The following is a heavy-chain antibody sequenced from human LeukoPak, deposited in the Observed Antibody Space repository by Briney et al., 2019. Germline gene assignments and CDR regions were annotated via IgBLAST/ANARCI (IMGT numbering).Heavy chain of an antibody. J-gene: IGHJ4*02. D-gene: IGHD1-26*01. CDR3: GRSGIVTTAVPF. CDR1: GFSFSSYW. V-gene: IGHV3-7*01. Sequence: QSGGSLRLSCAASGFSFSSYWMSWVRQAPGKGLEWVANIKEDGSDKNYVDSVKGRFTISRDNAKNSLYLQMNTLRAEDTAVYYRGRSGIVTTAVPFWGQGTLVTVSS. CDR2: IKEDGSDK.